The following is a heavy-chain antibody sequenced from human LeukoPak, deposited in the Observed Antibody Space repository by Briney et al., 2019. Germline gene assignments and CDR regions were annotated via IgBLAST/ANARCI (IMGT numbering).Heavy chain of an antibody. V-gene: IGHV3-66*01. CDR2: IYSGGST. Sequence: GGSLRLSCAASGFTVSSNYMSWVRQAPGKGLEWVSVIYSGGSTYYADSVKGRFTTSRDNSKNTLYLQMNSLRAEDTAVYYCAKDRVGAKYYFDYWGQGTLVTVSS. CDR3: AKDRVGAKYYFDY. J-gene: IGHJ4*02. D-gene: IGHD1-26*01. CDR1: GFTVSSNY.